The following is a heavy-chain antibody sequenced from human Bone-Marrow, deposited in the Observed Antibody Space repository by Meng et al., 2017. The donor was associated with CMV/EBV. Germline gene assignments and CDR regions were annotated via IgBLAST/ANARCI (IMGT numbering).Heavy chain of an antibody. CDR1: GFTFSDYY. CDR3: ARDRGYDYVWGSYRYEGPFDY. D-gene: IGHD3-16*02. CDR2: ISSSGSTI. Sequence: SLKISCAASGFTFSDYYMSWIRQAPGKGLEWVSYISSSGSTIYYADSVKGRFTISRDNAKNTLYLQMNSLRAEDTAVYYCARDRGYDYVWGSYRYEGPFDYWGQGTLVTVSS. J-gene: IGHJ4*02. V-gene: IGHV3-11*04.